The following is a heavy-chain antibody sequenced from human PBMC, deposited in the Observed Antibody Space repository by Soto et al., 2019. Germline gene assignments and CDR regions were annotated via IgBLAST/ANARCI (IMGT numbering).Heavy chain of an antibody. J-gene: IGHJ4*02. CDR3: ARGVLFITTLFPYYFDY. D-gene: IGHD3-22*01. CDR1: GGSISSGGYY. CDR2: IYYSGST. V-gene: IGHV4-31*03. Sequence: SETLSLTCTVSGGSISSGGYYWSWIRQHPGKGLEWIGYIYYSGSTYYNPSLKSRVTISVDTSKNQFSLKLSSVTAADTAVYYCARGVLFITTLFPYYFDYWGQGTLVPVSS.